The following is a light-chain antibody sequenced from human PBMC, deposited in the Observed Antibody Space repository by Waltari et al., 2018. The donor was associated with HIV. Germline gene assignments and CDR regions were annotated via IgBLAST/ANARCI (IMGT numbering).Light chain of an antibody. CDR3: QQYGSSPLT. CDR1: QSVSNNY. V-gene: IGKV3-20*01. J-gene: IGKJ4*01. CDR2: GAS. Sequence: DTLSLSPGEGATLSCRASQSVSNNYLAWYQQKPGQAPRLLIFGASSRATGIPDRFSGSGSGTDFTLTINRLEPEDFAVYYCQQYGSSPLTFGGGTKVEIK.